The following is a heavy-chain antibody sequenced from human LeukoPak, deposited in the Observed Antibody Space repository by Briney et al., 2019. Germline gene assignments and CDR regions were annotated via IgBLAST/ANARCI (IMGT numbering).Heavy chain of an antibody. J-gene: IGHJ4*02. D-gene: IGHD2-8*01. CDR1: GFTFSSYG. Sequence: GGSLRLSCAASGFTFSSYGMHWVRQAPGKGLEWVAVIWYDGSNKYYADSAKGRFTISRDNSKNTLYLQMNSLSADDTAVYYCAKDSRGSNVRAFDYWGQGILVTVSS. CDR2: IWYDGSNK. V-gene: IGHV3-33*06. CDR3: AKDSRGSNVRAFDY.